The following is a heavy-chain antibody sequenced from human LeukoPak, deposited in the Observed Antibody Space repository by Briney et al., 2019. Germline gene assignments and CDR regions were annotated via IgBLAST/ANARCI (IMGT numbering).Heavy chain of an antibody. CDR3: ARHLYYYDSSGSFDY. D-gene: IGHD3-22*01. CDR2: IYYSGST. V-gene: IGHV4-59*01. CDR1: GGSISSYY. J-gene: IGHJ4*02. Sequence: SETLSLTCTVSGGSISSYYWSWIRQPPGKGLEWIGYIYYSGSTNYNPSLKSRVTISVDTSENQFSLKLSSVTAADTAVYYCARHLYYYDSSGSFDYWGQGTLVTVSS.